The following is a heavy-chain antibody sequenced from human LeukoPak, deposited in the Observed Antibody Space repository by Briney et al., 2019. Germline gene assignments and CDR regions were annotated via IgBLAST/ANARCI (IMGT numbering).Heavy chain of an antibody. V-gene: IGHV3-21*06. CDR3: ATETNGRHYDY. D-gene: IGHD1-14*01. CDR1: GRTFSTSG. J-gene: IGHJ4*02. CDR2: IGPTGFDR. Sequence: PGGSLRLSCTTSGRTFSTSGFNWVRQAPGEGLEWVASIGPTGFDRYHADSIKGRFTISRDNANNFLYLQMDSLRAEDTAVYYCATETNGRHYDYWGQGTLLTVSS.